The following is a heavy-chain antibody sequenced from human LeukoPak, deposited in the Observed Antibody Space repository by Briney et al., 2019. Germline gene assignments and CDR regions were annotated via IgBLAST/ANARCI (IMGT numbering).Heavy chain of an antibody. CDR2: ISGSGGRT. D-gene: IGHD3-22*01. V-gene: IGHV3-23*01. CDR3: ARVEYYYDSSGQYYFDY. Sequence: GGSLRLSCAASGFTFSNYAMSWVRQAPGEGLEWVSAISGSGGRTYYADSVKGRFTISRDNAKNSPYLQMNSLRAEDTAVYYCARVEYYYDSSGQYYFDYWGQGTLVTVSS. CDR1: GFTFSNYA. J-gene: IGHJ4*02.